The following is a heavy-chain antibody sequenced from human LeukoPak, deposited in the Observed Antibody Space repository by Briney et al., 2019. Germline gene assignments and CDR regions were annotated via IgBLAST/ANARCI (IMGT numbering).Heavy chain of an antibody. CDR1: GFTFSSYS. V-gene: IGHV3-21*01. Sequence: GGSLRLSCAASGFTFSSYSMNGVGQAPGKGLEGVSSISSSSSSIYYADSVKGRFTISRDNAKNSLYLQMNSLRAEDTAVYYCARESSWELNWFDPWGQGTLVTVSS. CDR3: ARESSWELNWFDP. D-gene: IGHD1-26*01. CDR2: ISSSSSSI. J-gene: IGHJ5*02.